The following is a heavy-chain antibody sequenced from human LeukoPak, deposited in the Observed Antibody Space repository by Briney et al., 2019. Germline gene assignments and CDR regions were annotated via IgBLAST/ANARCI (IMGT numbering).Heavy chain of an antibody. Sequence: GGSLRLSCAAPGFTFSDYYMSWIRQAPGKGLECVSYISSSGSTIYYADSVKGRFTISRDNAKNSLYLQMNSLRAEDTAVYYCARRGSSWDNWFDPWGQGTLVTVSS. CDR2: ISSSGSTI. CDR3: ARRGSSWDNWFDP. V-gene: IGHV3-11*01. D-gene: IGHD6-13*01. J-gene: IGHJ5*02. CDR1: GFTFSDYY.